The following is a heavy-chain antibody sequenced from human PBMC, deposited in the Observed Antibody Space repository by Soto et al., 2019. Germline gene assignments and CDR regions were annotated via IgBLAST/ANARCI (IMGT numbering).Heavy chain of an antibody. D-gene: IGHD1-26*01. CDR3: ARGSRIVGAFHFDY. V-gene: IGHV1-8*01. CDR1: GYTFTSYD. Sequence: QVQLVQSGAEVKKPGASVKVSCKASGYTFTSYDINWVRQATGQGLEWMGWMNPNSGNTGYAQKFQGRVTMTRNTSISTADMELSSLRSEDTAVYYCARGSRIVGAFHFDYWGQGTLVTVSS. CDR2: MNPNSGNT. J-gene: IGHJ4*02.